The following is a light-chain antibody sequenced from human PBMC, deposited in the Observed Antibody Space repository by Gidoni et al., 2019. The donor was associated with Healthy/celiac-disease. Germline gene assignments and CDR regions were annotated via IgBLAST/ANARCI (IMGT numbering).Light chain of an antibody. CDR3: QSYDSSLSALYV. V-gene: IGLV1-40*01. Sequence: QSVLTQPPSVSGAPGQRVPISCTGSSSNIGAGYDVHWYQQLPGTAPKLLIYGNSNRPSGVPDRFSGSKSGTSASLAITGLQAEDEADYYCQSYDSSLSALYVFGTGTKVTAL. CDR1: SSNIGAGYD. J-gene: IGLJ1*01. CDR2: GNS.